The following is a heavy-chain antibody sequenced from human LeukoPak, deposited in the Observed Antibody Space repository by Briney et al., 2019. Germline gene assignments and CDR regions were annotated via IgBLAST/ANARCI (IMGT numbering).Heavy chain of an antibody. CDR3: ARLRYCSGGSCYPEYFDY. Sequence: PSETLSLTCSVSGGSISNNNYYRGWIRQPPGKGLEWIGSIYYSGSTYYNPSLKSRVTISVDSSKNQISLKLSSVTAADTAVYYCARLRYCSGGSCYPEYFDYWGQGTLVTVSS. D-gene: IGHD2-15*01. CDR2: IYYSGST. J-gene: IGHJ4*02. CDR1: GGSISNNNYY. V-gene: IGHV4-39*01.